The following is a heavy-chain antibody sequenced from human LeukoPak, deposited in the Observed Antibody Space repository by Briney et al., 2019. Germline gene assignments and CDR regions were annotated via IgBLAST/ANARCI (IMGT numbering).Heavy chain of an antibody. CDR1: GGSISSSSYY. CDR3: ARDGPSPSPSRYCSSTSCYRRYYYYMDV. V-gene: IGHV4-39*07. CDR2: IYYSGST. Sequence: PSETLSLTCTVSGGSISSSSYYWGWIRQPPGKGLEWIGSIYYSGSTYYNPSLKSRVTISVDTSKNQSSLKLSSVTAADTAVYYCARDGPSPSPSRYCSSTSCYRRYYYYMDVWGKGTTVTVSS. D-gene: IGHD2-2*02. J-gene: IGHJ6*03.